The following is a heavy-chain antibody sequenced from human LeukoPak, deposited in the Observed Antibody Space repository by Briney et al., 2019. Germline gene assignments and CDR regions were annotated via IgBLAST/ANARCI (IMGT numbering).Heavy chain of an antibody. Sequence: GASVKVSCKVSGYTLTELSMHWVRQAPGKGLEWMGGFDPEDGETIYAQRFQGRVTMTEDTSTDTAYMELSSLRSEDTAVYYCATGGYGSGSYYSGAHFDYWGQGTLVTVSS. V-gene: IGHV1-24*01. D-gene: IGHD3-10*01. J-gene: IGHJ4*02. CDR3: ATGGYGSGSYYSGAHFDY. CDR1: GYTLTELS. CDR2: FDPEDGET.